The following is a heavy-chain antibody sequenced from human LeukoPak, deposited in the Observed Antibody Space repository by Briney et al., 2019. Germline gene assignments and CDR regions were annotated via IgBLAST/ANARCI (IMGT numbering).Heavy chain of an antibody. D-gene: IGHD5-18*01. CDR1: GFTFSSYA. V-gene: IGHV3-30*14. CDR3: VKDRGRSYSYGYPDY. J-gene: IGHJ4*02. Sequence: GGSLRLSCAASGFTFSSYAMHWVRQAPGKGLEWVAVISYDGSNKYYADSVKGRFTISRDNSKNTLYLQMSSLRAEDTAVYYCVKDRGRSYSYGYPDYWGQGTLVTVSS. CDR2: ISYDGSNK.